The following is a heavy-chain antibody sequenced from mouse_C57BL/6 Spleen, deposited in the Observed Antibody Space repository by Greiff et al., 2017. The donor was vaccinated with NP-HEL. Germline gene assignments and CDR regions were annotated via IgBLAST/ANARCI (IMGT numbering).Heavy chain of an antibody. CDR1: GYTFTSYW. CDR2: IDPSDSYT. CDR3: ARSGITTVIDY. D-gene: IGHD1-1*01. V-gene: IGHV1-69*01. J-gene: IGHJ2*01. Sequence: VQLQQSGAELVMPGASVKLSCKASGYTFTSYWMHWVKQRPGQGLEWIGEIDPSDSYTNYNQKFKGKSTLTVDKSSSTAYMQLSSLKSEDSAVYYCARSGITTVIDYWGQGTTLPVSS.